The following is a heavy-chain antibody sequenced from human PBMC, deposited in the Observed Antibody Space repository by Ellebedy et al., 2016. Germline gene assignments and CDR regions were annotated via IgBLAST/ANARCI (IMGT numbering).Heavy chain of an antibody. J-gene: IGHJ4*02. D-gene: IGHD3-10*01. V-gene: IGHV4-4*07. CDR3: ARGPYDSGTYYHFDY. CDR1: GGSISSYY. CDR2: IYTSGST. Sequence: SETLSLXXTVSGGSISSYYWSWIRQPAGKGLEWIGRIYTSGSTNYNPSLKSRVTMSVDTSKNQFSLKLSSVTAADTAVYYCARGPYDSGTYYHFDYWGLGTLVTVSS.